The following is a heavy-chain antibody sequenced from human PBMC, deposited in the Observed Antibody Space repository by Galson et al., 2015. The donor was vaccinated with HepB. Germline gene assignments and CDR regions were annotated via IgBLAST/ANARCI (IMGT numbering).Heavy chain of an antibody. CDR1: GFTFSGDW. J-gene: IGHJ4*02. Sequence: SLRLSCAVSGFTFSGDWMHWVRQAPGKGLAWVSRINSDGSGTTYTDSVKGRFSISRDNAKNTVYLQMNSLRVEDTAVYYCVAWNRDYWGQGTLVTVSS. CDR2: INSDGSGT. D-gene: IGHD1-1*01. CDR3: VAWNRDY. V-gene: IGHV3-74*01.